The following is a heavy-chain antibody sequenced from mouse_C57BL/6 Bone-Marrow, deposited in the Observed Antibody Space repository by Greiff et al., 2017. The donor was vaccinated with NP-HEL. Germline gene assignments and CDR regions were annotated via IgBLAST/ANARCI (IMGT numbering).Heavy chain of an antibody. CDR1: GYAFSSYW. CDR2: IYPGDGDT. V-gene: IGHV1-80*01. D-gene: IGHD1-1*01. J-gene: IGHJ4*01. CDR3: AGGDYGSSRCGDAMDY. Sequence: VQLQQSGAELVKPGASVKISCKASGYAFSSYWMNWVKERPGKGLEWIGQIYPGDGDTKYNGKFKGKATLTADKSSSTAYMQVSSLTSEDSAVYLCAGGDYGSSRCGDAMDYWGQGTSVTVSS.